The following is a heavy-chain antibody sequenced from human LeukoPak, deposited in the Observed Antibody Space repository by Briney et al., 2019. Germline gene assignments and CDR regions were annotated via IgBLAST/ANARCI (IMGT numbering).Heavy chain of an antibody. CDR1: GFTFSSYA. D-gene: IGHD6-19*01. Sequence: GGSLRLSCAASGFTFSSYAMGWVRQAPGKGLEGVSAISGSGGSTYYADSVKGRFTISRDNFKNTLYLQMDSLRAEDTAVYYCAKAVAGRENWFDPWGQGTLVTVSS. CDR3: AKAVAGRENWFDP. CDR2: ISGSGGST. J-gene: IGHJ5*02. V-gene: IGHV3-23*01.